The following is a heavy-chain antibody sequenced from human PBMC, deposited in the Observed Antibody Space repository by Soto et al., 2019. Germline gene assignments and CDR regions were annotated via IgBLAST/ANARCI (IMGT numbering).Heavy chain of an antibody. Sequence: GSLRLSCAASVFTFSSYAMHWVRQGPGTGLEWVAVISYDGSNKYYADSVKGRFTISRDNSKNTLYLQMNSLRAEDTAVYYCASDIGAAAGTLRGMDVWGQGTTVTVSS. CDR2: ISYDGSNK. CDR3: ASDIGAAAGTLRGMDV. J-gene: IGHJ6*02. V-gene: IGHV3-30-3*01. CDR1: VFTFSSYA. D-gene: IGHD6-13*01.